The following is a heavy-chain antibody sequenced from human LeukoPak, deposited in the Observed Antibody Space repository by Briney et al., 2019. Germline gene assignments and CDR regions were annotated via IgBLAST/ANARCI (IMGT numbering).Heavy chain of an antibody. V-gene: IGHV1-18*01. CDR2: ISAYNGNT. CDR3: AREYTVVAYAY. Sequence: ASVKVSCKGSGYTFTSYGISWVRQAPGQGLEWMGWISAYNGNTNYAQKLQGRVTMTTNTSTSTAYMELRSLRSDDTAVYYCAREYTVVAYAYWGQRTLVTVSS. J-gene: IGHJ4*02. D-gene: IGHD3-22*01. CDR1: GYTFTSYG.